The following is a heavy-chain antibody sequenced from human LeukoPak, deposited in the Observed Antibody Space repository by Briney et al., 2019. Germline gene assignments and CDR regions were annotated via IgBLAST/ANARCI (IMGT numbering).Heavy chain of an antibody. Sequence: GGSLRLSCAASGFTFTSYAMSWVRQAPGKGLEWVSAISGSGGSAYYADSVKGRFTISRDNSKNTLYLQMNSLRAEDTAVYYCARVPGPLLYLDYWGQGTLVTVSS. V-gene: IGHV3-23*01. D-gene: IGHD2-2*02. CDR1: GFTFTSYA. CDR2: ISGSGGSA. CDR3: ARVPGPLLYLDY. J-gene: IGHJ4*02.